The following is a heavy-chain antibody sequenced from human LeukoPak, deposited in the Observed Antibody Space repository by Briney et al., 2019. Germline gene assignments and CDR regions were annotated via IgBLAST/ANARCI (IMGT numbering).Heavy chain of an antibody. CDR1: GFTSASYA. V-gene: IGHV3-23*01. CDR2: ISGSGGGT. CDR3: ASHLRGYTYGVDS. Sequence: GGSLRLSCAASGFTSASYAMTWVRQAPGKGLEWVSSISGSGGGTYYADSVKGRFTISRDNSKNTLYLQMNSLRAEDTAVYYCASHLRGYTYGVDSWGQGTLVTVSS. J-gene: IGHJ4*02. D-gene: IGHD5-12*01.